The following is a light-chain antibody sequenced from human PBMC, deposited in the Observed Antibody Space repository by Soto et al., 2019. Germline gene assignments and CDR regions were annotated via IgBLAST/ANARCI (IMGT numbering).Light chain of an antibody. V-gene: IGLV1-40*01. J-gene: IGLJ2*01. CDR2: GNR. CDR1: SSNIGAGYD. CDR3: QSSDSSVSGSV. Sequence: QSVLTQPPSVSGAPGQTVTFSCTGSSSNIGAGYDVHWYHHLPGTAPKLLIYGNRHRPSGVPDRFSGSKSGSSVALAITGLQDEDEGDYYCQSSDSSVSGSVFGGGTKLTVL.